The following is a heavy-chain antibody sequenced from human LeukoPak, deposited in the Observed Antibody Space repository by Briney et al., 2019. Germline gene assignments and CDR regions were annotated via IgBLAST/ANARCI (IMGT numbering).Heavy chain of an antibody. J-gene: IGHJ4*02. CDR3: ARGEMIDGD. Sequence: ASGKVSCKASGYRFTGHYMHWVRQAPGQGLEWMGWINPNSGGTNYAQKFQGRVTMTRDTSISTAYMEVSSLRFDDTAVYYCARGEMIDGDWGQGTLVTVSS. D-gene: IGHD3-22*01. CDR2: INPNSGGT. CDR1: GYRFTGHY. V-gene: IGHV1-2*02.